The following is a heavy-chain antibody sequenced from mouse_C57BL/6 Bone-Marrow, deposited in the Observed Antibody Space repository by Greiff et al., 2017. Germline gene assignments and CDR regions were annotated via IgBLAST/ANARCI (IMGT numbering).Heavy chain of an antibody. D-gene: IGHD2-3*01. CDR3: AGGNGYYVAWFAY. J-gene: IGHJ3*01. CDR1: GFPFSSHA. CDR2: LSDGGSYT. V-gene: IGHV5-4*01. Sequence: QLQESGGGLVKPGGSLKLSCAASGFPFSSHAMSWVRQTPEKRLEWVATLSDGGSYTYYPDNVKGRFPISRDTAKNNLYLQMSHLKSEDTAMYYGAGGNGYYVAWFAYWGQGTLVTVSA.